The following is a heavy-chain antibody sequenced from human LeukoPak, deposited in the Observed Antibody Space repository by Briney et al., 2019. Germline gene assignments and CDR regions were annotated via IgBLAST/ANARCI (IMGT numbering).Heavy chain of an antibody. CDR2: IYTSGST. J-gene: IGHJ2*01. CDR3: ARDNAVVVVPTAIRSWYFDL. Sequence: SETLSLTCTVSGGSISSYYWSWIRQPAGKGLEWIGRIYTSGSTNYNPSLKSRVTMSVDTSKNQFSLKLSSVTAADTAVYYCARDNAVVVVPTAIRSWYFDLWGRGTLVTVSS. D-gene: IGHD2-2*02. V-gene: IGHV4-4*07. CDR1: GGSISSYY.